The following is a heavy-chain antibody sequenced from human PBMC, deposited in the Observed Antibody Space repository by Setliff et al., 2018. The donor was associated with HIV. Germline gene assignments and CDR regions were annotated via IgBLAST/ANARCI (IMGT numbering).Heavy chain of an antibody. J-gene: IGHJ3*02. CDR2: INPNSGGT. CDR3: ARVRYCGGDCYPDAFDI. V-gene: IGHV1-2*02. CDR1: GYTFTGYY. D-gene: IGHD2-21*02. Sequence: WASVKVSCKASGYTFTGYYMHWVRQAPGQGLEWMGWINPNSGGTNYAQKFQGRVTMTRDTSISTVYMELSRLRSDDTAVYYCARVRYCGGDCYPDAFDIWGQGTMVTVSS.